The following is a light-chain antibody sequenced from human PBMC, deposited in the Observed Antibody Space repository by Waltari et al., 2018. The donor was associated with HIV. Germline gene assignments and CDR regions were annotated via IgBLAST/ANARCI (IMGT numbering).Light chain of an antibody. CDR1: NSNVGSNP. CDR2: SNN. CDR3: AARDDSLNARV. J-gene: IGLJ3*02. V-gene: IGLV1-44*01. Sequence: QSVLTQPPSASGTPGRRVPISCSGNNSNVGSNPVNWYRQVPGTAPKLLMFSNNQRPSGVPDRFSGSKSGTSASLAIRGLKSEDEADYYCAARDDSLNARVFGGGTKVTVL.